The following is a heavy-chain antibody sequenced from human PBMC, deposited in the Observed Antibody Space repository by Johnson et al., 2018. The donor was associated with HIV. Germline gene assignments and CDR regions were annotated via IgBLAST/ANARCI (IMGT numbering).Heavy chain of an antibody. V-gene: IGHV3-30*04. CDR2: ISYDGSNK. Sequence: VQVVESGGGVVQPGRSLRLSCAASGFIFSNYALHWVRQAPGKGLEWVAVISYDGSNKFYADSVKGRFTISRDNSKNTLYLHMNSLRGEDTTVYYCARAPPGGAFDIWGQGTMVTVSS. J-gene: IGHJ3*02. CDR3: ARAPPGGAFDI. D-gene: IGHD6-25*01. CDR1: GFIFSNYA.